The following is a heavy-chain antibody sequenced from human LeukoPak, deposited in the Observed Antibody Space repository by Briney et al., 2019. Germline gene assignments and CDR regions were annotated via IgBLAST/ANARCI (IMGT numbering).Heavy chain of an antibody. CDR2: IYYSGNT. Sequence: SETLSLTCTISGVSISSSNSYWGWIRQPPGKGLEWIGSIYYSGNTYYNASLKSQVSISIDTSKNQFSLRLTSVTAADTAVYYCARQTGSGLFILPGGQGTLVTVSS. CDR3: ARQTGSGLFILP. V-gene: IGHV4-39*01. D-gene: IGHD3/OR15-3a*01. CDR1: GVSISSSNSY. J-gene: IGHJ4*02.